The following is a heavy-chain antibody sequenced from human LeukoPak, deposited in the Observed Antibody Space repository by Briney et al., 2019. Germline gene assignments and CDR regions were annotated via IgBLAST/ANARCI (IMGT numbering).Heavy chain of an antibody. CDR2: INPNSGGT. V-gene: IGHV1-2*02. CDR3: ARRSPRATVTTRANWFDP. J-gene: IGHJ5*02. D-gene: IGHD4-11*01. CDR1: GYTFTGYY. Sequence: GASVKVSCKASGYTFTGYYMHWVRQAPGQGLEWMGWINPNSGGTNYAQKFQGRVTMTRNTSISTAYMELSSLRSEDTAVYYCARRSPRATVTTRANWFDPWGQGTLVTVSS.